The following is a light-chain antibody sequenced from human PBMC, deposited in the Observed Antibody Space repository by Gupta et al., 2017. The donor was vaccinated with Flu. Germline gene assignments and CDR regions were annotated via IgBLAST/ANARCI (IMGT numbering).Light chain of an antibody. CDR2: GAS. CDR3: QQDGSFKT. Sequence: EIVLTQSPGTLSLSPGERATLSCRASQSVSSRYLAWYQQKPGQAPRLLIYGASSRATGIPDRFSGSGSGKDFTLTSSRLEPEDFAVYYWQQDGSFKTFGQWTKVEIK. CDR1: QSVSSRY. V-gene: IGKV3-20*01. J-gene: IGKJ1*01.